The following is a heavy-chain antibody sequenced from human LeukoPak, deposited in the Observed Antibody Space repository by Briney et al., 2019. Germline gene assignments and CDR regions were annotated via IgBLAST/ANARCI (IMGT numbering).Heavy chain of an antibody. V-gene: IGHV3-30*04. CDR3: ARAPSMLRGVDIVWGWYFDL. D-gene: IGHD3-10*01. Sequence: GGSLRLSCAASGFTFTTYSMHWVRQAPGMGLECVALISYDGTDTYYADYVKGRFTVSRDISTNTLYLQMNSLRAEDTAVYSCARAPSMLRGVDIVWGWYFDLWGRGTLVTVSS. J-gene: IGHJ2*01. CDR2: ISYDGTDT. CDR1: GFTFTTYS.